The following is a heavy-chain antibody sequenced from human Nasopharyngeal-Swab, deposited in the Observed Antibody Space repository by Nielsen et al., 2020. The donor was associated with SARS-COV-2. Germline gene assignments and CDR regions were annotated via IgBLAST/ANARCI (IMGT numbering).Heavy chain of an antibody. CDR3: ADPPFSEY. J-gene: IGHJ4*02. V-gene: IGHV3-33*01. CDR1: GFTFSSYG. Sequence: GEFLKISCAASGFTFSSYGMHWVRQAPGKGLEWVAVIWYDGSNKYYADSVKGRFTISRDNSKSTLYLQMNSLRADDTALYYCADPPFSEYWGQGTLVTVSS. CDR2: IWYDGSNK.